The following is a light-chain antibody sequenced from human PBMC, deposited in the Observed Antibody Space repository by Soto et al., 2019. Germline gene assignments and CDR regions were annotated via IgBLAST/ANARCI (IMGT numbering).Light chain of an antibody. V-gene: IGLV2-14*01. CDR1: SSDVGGYNY. CDR2: DVS. CDR3: SSYTSSSTLPYV. J-gene: IGLJ1*01. Sequence: QSVLTQPASVSGSPGQSTTISCTGTSSDVGGYNYVSWYQQHPGKAPKLMIYDVSNRPSGVSNRFSGSKSGNTASLTISGLQAEDEADYYCSSYTSSSTLPYVFGTGTKVHRP.